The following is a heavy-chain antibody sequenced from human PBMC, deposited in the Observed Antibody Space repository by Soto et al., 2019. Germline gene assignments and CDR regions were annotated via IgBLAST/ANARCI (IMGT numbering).Heavy chain of an antibody. CDR1: GGSFSGYY. J-gene: IGHJ6*02. CDR2: INHSGST. CDR3: ASLATIRVGATTDYYYGMDV. V-gene: IGHV4-34*01. Sequence: LSLTCAVYGGSFSGYYWSWIRQPPGKGLEWIGEINHSGSTNYNPSLKSRVTISVDTSKNQFSLKLSSVTAADTAVYYCASLATIRVGATTDYYYGMDVWGQGTTVTVSS. D-gene: IGHD1-26*01.